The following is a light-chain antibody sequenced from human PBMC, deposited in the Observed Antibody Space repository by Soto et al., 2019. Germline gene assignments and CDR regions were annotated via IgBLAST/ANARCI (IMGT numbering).Light chain of an antibody. CDR3: QQRSNWPPT. CDR2: DAS. Sequence: EIVLTQSPATLSLSPGERATLSCRASQSVTYYLEWYQQRPGQAPRLLMYDASYRATCIPPRFSGSGSGTDFTLTSSSLEPADFAVYYCQQRSNWPPTFGGGTKVEIK. CDR1: QSVTYY. J-gene: IGKJ4*01. V-gene: IGKV3-11*01.